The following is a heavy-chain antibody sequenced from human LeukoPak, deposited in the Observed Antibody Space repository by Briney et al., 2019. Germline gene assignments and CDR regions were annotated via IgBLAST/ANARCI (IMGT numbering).Heavy chain of an antibody. CDR1: GGSTSSYY. CDR3: ARGYYYDSSGPVGYYYYYYMDV. V-gene: IGHV4-59*01. J-gene: IGHJ6*03. D-gene: IGHD3-22*01. Sequence: PSETLSLTCTVSGGSTSSYYWSWIRQPPGKGLEWIGYIYYSGSTNYNPSLKSRVTISVDTSKNQFSLKLSSVTAADTAVYYCARGYYYDSSGPVGYYYYYYMDVWGKGTTVTISS. CDR2: IYYSGST.